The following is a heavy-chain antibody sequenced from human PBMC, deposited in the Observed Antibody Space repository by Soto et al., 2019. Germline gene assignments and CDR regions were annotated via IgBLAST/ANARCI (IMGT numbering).Heavy chain of an antibody. J-gene: IGHJ4*02. CDR1: GFTFSSYW. D-gene: IGHD3-22*01. Sequence: GGSLRLSCAASGFTFSSYWMGWVRQAPGKGLEWVANIKQDGSEKYYVDSVKGRFTISRDNAKNSLYLQMNSLRAEDTAVYYCARDAVVVSFDYWGQGTLVTVSS. CDR2: IKQDGSEK. CDR3: ARDAVVVSFDY. V-gene: IGHV3-7*03.